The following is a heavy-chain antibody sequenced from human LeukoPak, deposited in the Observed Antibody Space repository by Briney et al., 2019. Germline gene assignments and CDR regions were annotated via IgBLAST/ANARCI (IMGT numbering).Heavy chain of an antibody. CDR2: IKQDGSEK. V-gene: IGHV3-7*01. J-gene: IGHJ6*03. CDR3: ARALGGYNYRYYYYYYMDV. CDR1: GFTFSSYW. Sequence: GGSPRLSCAASGFTFSSYWMSWVRQAPGKGLEWVANIKQDGSEKYYVDSVEGRFTISRDNAKNSLYLQMNSLRAEDTAVYYCARALGGYNYRYYYYYYMDVWGKGTTVTISS. D-gene: IGHD5-24*01.